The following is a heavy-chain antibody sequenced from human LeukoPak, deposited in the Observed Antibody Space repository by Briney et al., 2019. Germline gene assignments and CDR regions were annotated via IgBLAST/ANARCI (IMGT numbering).Heavy chain of an antibody. V-gene: IGHV4-59*08. J-gene: IGHJ4*02. D-gene: IGHD6-13*01. CDR3: ARLDSLLGIAAAGPLDY. Sequence: SETLSLTCTVSGGSISSYYWSWIRQPPGKGLEWIGYTYYSGSTNYNPSLKSRVTISVDTSTNQFSLKLSSVTAADTAVYYCARLDSLLGIAAAGPLDYWGQGTLVTVSS. CDR2: TYYSGST. CDR1: GGSISSYY.